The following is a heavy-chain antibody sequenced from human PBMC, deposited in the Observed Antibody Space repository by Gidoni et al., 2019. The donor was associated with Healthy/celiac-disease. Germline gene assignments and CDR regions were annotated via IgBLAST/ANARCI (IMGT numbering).Heavy chain of an antibody. J-gene: IGHJ3*02. V-gene: IGHV4-39*07. CDR3: ARDWGFDI. CDR1: GGSISSSSYY. Sequence: QLQLQASGPGLVKPSGTLSLTFTVSGGSISSSSYYWGWIRQPPGKGLEWIGSIYYSGSTYYNSSLKSRVTISVDTSKNQFSLKLSSVTAADTAVYYCARDWGFDIWGQGTMVTVSS. CDR2: IYYSGST. D-gene: IGHD3-16*01.